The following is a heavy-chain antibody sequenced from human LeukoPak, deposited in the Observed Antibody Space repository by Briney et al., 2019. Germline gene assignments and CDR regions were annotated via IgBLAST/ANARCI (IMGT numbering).Heavy chain of an antibody. CDR2: IYPGDSDT. V-gene: IGHV5-51*01. J-gene: IGHJ3*02. Sequence: GESLKISCKCSGYTFSSYWIGWVRQMPGKGLEWMGIIYPGDSDTRYSPSFQGQVTISADKSISTAYLQWSSLKASDTAMYYCARPYRAVGGSHFDIWGQGTMVTVSS. CDR1: GYTFSSYW. D-gene: IGHD1-26*01. CDR3: ARPYRAVGGSHFDI.